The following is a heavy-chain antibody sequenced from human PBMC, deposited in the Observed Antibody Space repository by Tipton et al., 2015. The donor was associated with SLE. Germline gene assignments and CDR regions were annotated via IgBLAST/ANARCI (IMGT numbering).Heavy chain of an antibody. V-gene: IGHV3-23*01. CDR1: GFTFSSYA. Sequence: SLRLSCAASGFTFSSYAMSWVRQAPGKGLEWVSAISGSGGSTYYADSVKGRFTISRDNAKNSLYLQMNSLRAEDTAVYYCARDRGGSYSDAFDIWGQGTMVTVSS. CDR3: ARDRGGSYSDAFDI. D-gene: IGHD1-26*01. CDR2: ISGSGGST. J-gene: IGHJ3*02.